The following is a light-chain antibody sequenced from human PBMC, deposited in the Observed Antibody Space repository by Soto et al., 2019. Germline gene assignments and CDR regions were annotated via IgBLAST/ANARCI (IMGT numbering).Light chain of an antibody. CDR3: QQYNTWPPIT. J-gene: IGKJ5*01. CDR2: GAS. CDR1: QSVRSN. V-gene: IGKV3-15*01. Sequence: EMVLTQSRVTLSVSPGEGVTLSCRASQSVRSNLAWYQQKPGQAPRLLIYGASTRATGLPARFSGSGSGTDFTLTISSLQSEDFAVYYCQQYNTWPPITFGQGTRLEI.